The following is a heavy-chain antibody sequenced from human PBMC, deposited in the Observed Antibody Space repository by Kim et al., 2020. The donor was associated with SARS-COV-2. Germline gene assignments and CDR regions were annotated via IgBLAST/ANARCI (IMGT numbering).Heavy chain of an antibody. D-gene: IGHD6-13*01. CDR2: INTNTGNP. J-gene: IGHJ5*02. CDR1: GYTFTSYA. Sequence: ASVKVSCKASGYTFTSYAMNWVRQAPGQGLEWMGWINTNTGNPTYAQGFTGRFVFSLDTSVSTAYLQISSLKAEDTAVYYCARDGRAAAHSFWFDPWGQGTLVTVSS. V-gene: IGHV7-4-1*02. CDR3: ARDGRAAAHSFWFDP.